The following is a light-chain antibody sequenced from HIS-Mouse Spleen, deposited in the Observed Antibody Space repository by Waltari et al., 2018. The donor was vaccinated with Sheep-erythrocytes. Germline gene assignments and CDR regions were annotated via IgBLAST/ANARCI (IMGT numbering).Light chain of an antibody. J-gene: IGLJ2*01. CDR2: EGR. CDR3: CSYAGSSTYVV. CDR1: SSDVGSYNL. V-gene: IGLV2-23*01. Sequence: QSALTQPASVSGSPGQSITISCTGTSSDVGSYNLVSWYQQHPGKAPKLMIYEGRKRHSGVSNRFSGSKSGNTASLTISGLQAEDEADYYCCSYAGSSTYVVFGGGTKLTVL.